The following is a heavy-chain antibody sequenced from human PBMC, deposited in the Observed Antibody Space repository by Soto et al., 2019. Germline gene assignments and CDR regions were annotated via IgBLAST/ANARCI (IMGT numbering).Heavy chain of an antibody. CDR1: GYSFSSYW. Sequence: GESLKISCKGSGYSFSSYWIGWVRQMPGKGLEWMGIIYPGDSDIRYSPSFQGQVTISADKSISTSYLQWSSLKASDTAMYYFARSGYFYSSSFRKGHFNFWGQGTLVPVSS. CDR3: ARSGYFYSSSFRKGHFNF. V-gene: IGHV5-51*01. J-gene: IGHJ4*02. D-gene: IGHD3-22*01. CDR2: IYPGDSDI.